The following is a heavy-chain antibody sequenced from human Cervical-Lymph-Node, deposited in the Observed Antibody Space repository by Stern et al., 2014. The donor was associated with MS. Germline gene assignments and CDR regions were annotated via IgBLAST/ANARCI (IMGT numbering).Heavy chain of an antibody. D-gene: IGHD5-12*01. J-gene: IGHJ4*02. CDR1: GLIVRDSY. CDR3: ARDLRGFDY. CDR2: LYSDGSS. Sequence: VQLVESGGGLIQRGGSLRLSCAASGLIVRDSYMTWVRQAPGKGLEWVSSLYSDGSSYYADSVKGRFTISRGNSKNTLYLQMNRLRDEDTAVYYCARDLRGFDYWGQGTLVTVSS. V-gene: IGHV3-53*01.